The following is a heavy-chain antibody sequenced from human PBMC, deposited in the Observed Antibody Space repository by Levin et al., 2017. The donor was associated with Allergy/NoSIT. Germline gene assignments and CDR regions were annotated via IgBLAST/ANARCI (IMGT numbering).Heavy chain of an antibody. CDR2: FRGGGGST. J-gene: IGHJ6*02. Sequence: GESLKISCAASGFTFSNYAMNWVRQAPGKGLEWVSVFRGGGGSTDYADSVKGRFTISRDNSKNTLYLQMNSLRAEDTAVYYCAKGYGMDVWGQGTTVTVSS. CDR3: AKGYGMDV. V-gene: IGHV3-23*01. CDR1: GFTFSNYA.